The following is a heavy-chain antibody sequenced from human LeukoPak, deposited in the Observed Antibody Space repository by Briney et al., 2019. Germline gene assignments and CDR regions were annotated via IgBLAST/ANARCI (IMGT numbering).Heavy chain of an antibody. CDR1: GFSFRSYW. V-gene: IGHV3-30-3*01. CDR3: ARDPEYGSGSYYDY. CDR2: ISYDGSNK. Sequence: GGSLRLSCAASGFSFRSYWMHWVRQAPGRGLEWVAVISYDGSNKYYADSVKGRFTISRDNSKNTLYLQMNSLRAEDTAVYYCARDPEYGSGSYYDYWGQGTLVTVSS. D-gene: IGHD3-10*01. J-gene: IGHJ4*02.